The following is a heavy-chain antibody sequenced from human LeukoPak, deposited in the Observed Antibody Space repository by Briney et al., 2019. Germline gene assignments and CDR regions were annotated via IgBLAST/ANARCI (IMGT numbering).Heavy chain of an antibody. D-gene: IGHD2-15*01. V-gene: IGHV3-33*08. CDR2: IWYGGSNE. J-gene: IGHJ6*02. CDR1: GFIVSGDF. CDR3: ARDHCSGGSCSYYYGMDV. Sequence: GGSLRLSCAASGFIVSGDFMSWVRQAPGKGLEWVAVIWYGGSNENYADSVKGRFTISRDNSKNTLYLQMNSLRAEDTAIYFCARDHCSGGSCSYYYGMDVWGQGTTVTVSS.